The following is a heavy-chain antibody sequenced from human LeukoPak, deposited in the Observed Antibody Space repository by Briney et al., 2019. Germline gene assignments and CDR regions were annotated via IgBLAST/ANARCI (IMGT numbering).Heavy chain of an antibody. CDR3: ARESLVVPAGMYYYYYGMDV. Sequence: GASVKVSCKASGYTFTSYDIHWVRQAPGQGLEWMGIINPSGGSTSYAQKFQGRVTMTRDTSTSTVYMELSSLRSEDTAVYYCARESLVVPAGMYYYYYGMDVWGQGTTVTVSS. CDR2: INPSGGST. D-gene: IGHD2-2*01. CDR1: GYTFTSYD. V-gene: IGHV1-46*01. J-gene: IGHJ6*02.